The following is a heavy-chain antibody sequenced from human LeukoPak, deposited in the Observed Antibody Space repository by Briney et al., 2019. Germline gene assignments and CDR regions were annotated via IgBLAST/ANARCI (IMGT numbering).Heavy chain of an antibody. CDR2: INSDGSNT. D-gene: IGHD3-9*01. J-gene: IGHJ6*02. CDR3: ARDFPNYDILTGRGGYGMDV. V-gene: IGHV3-74*01. CDR1: GFTFSSYW. Sequence: GGSLRLSCAASGFTFSSYWMHWVRQAPGKGLVWVSRINSDGSNTSYADSVKGRFTISRDNAKNTLYLQMNSLRAEDTAVYYCARDFPNYDILTGRGGYGMDVWGQGTTVTVSS.